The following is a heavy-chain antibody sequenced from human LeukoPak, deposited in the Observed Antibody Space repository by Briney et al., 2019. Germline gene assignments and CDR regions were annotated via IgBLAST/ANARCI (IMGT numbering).Heavy chain of an antibody. CDR1: GGSISSSNW. J-gene: IGHJ6*02. Sequence: SETLSLTCAVSGGSISSSNWWSWVRQPPGKGLEWSGEIYHSGSTNYNPSLKSRVTMSVDTSKNQFSLKLSSVTAADTAVYYCARDARGTYCSSTSCYNNYYYGMDVWGQGTTVTVSS. D-gene: IGHD2-2*02. CDR3: ARDARGTYCSSTSCYNNYYYGMDV. V-gene: IGHV4-4*02. CDR2: IYHSGST.